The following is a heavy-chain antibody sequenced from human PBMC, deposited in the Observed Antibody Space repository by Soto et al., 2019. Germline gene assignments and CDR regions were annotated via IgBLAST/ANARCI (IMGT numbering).Heavy chain of an antibody. CDR1: GGTFSSYA. CDR3: ARVWSHYCRGGSCFGRYYYGMDV. J-gene: IGHJ6*02. Sequence: SVKVSCKASGGTFSSYAISWVRQAPGQGLEWMGGIIPIFGTANYAQKIQGRVTVTADESTSTAYMELSSLRSEDTAVYYCARVWSHYCRGGSCFGRYYYGMDVWGQGTRVTVSS. D-gene: IGHD2-15*01. V-gene: IGHV1-69*13. CDR2: IIPIFGTA.